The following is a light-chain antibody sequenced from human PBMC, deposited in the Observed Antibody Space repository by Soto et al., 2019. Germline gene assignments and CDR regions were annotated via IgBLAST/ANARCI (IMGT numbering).Light chain of an antibody. CDR3: QQYNGYSRT. V-gene: IGKV1-5*03. J-gene: IGKJ1*01. Sequence: DLXXXQXXSXLXASVGDRVTITCRARQSIGSWLAWYQHKPGKAPKLLISKASSLESGVPSRFSASGSGTEFTLTISSTQPDDFATFYCQQYNGYSRTFGQGTKVDIK. CDR2: KAS. CDR1: QSIGSW.